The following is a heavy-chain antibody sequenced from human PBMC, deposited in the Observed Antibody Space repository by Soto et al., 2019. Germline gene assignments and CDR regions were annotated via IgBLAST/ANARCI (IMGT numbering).Heavy chain of an antibody. D-gene: IGHD1-26*01. J-gene: IGHJ6*02. V-gene: IGHV3-11*01. CDR2: ISSSGSTI. Sequence: GGSLRLSCAASGFTFSDYYMSWIRQAPGKGLEWVSYISSSGSTIYYADSVKGRFTISRDNAKNSLYLQMNSLRAEDTVVYYCARYPGFHGSYYYYYYGMDVWGQGTTVTVSS. CDR1: GFTFSDYY. CDR3: ARYPGFHGSYYYYYYGMDV.